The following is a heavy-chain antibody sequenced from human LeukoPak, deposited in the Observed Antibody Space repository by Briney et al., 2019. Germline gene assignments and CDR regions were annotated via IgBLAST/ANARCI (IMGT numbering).Heavy chain of an antibody. J-gene: IGHJ4*02. D-gene: IGHD6-19*01. CDR3: AKDLSRRGQWLFIY. Sequence: GGSLGLSCSASGFPFSSYAMHWVRQAPGKGLEYVSAISDSGGSTYYADSVKGRFTISRDNSKNTLYLQMNSLRAEDTAVYYCAKDLSRRGQWLFIYWGQGTLVTVSS. CDR1: GFPFSSYA. CDR2: ISDSGGST. V-gene: IGHV3-23*01.